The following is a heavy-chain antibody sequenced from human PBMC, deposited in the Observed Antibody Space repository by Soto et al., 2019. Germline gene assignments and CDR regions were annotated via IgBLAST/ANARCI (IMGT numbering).Heavy chain of an antibody. V-gene: IGHV4-34*01. CDR2: INHSGST. J-gene: IGHJ5*02. Sequence: QVQLQQWGAGLLKPSETLSLTCVVYGGSFSGYYWSWIRQPPGKGLEWIGEINHSGSTNYNPSLKSRVNTSVSTSENPFSPKLSSVAAADTAVYYCARGFRFCSGGSCYSGWFDPWGQGTLVTVSS. CDR3: ARGFRFCSGGSCYSGWFDP. D-gene: IGHD2-15*01. CDR1: GGSFSGYY.